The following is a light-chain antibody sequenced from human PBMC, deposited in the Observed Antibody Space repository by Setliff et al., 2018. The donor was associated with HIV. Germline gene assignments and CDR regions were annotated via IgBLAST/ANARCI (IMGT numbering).Light chain of an antibody. V-gene: IGLV7-46*01. CDR3: LLSYYGTRV. CDR1: TGAVTSGHY. J-gene: IGLJ3*02. Sequence: QAVVTQEPSLTVSPGGTVTLTCGSSTGAVTSGHYPYWFQQKPGQAPRTLTYDTRNKHSWTPARFSGSLLGGKAALTLSGAQPADEAEYYCLLSYYGTRVFGGGTKVTVL. CDR2: DTR.